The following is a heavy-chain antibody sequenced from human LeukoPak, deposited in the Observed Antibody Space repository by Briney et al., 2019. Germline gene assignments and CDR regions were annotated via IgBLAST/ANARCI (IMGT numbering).Heavy chain of an antibody. V-gene: IGHV3-7*04. J-gene: IGHJ6*03. CDR1: GFTFSNSW. CDR3: AKESGIYWVAYYYMDV. CDR2: MYQSEAAE. D-gene: IGHD1-26*01. Sequence: GGSLRLSCAASGFTFSNSWMSWVRQAPGKGLEWVTHMYQSEAAEYYVDSVKGRFTISRDNAKNSLYLQMNSLRAEDTAVYYCAKESGIYWVAYYYMDVWGKGTTVTVSS.